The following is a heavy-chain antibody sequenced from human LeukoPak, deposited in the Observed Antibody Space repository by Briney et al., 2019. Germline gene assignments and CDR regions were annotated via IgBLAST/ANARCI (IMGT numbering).Heavy chain of an antibody. Sequence: SETLSLTCTVSGGSISSGDYYWSWIRQPPGKGLEWIGSIYYSGSTYYNPSLKSRVTISVDTSKNQFSLKLSSVTAADTAVYYCASQGATVYYFDYWGQGTLVTVSS. D-gene: IGHD4-11*01. CDR2: IYYSGST. CDR3: ASQGATVYYFDY. J-gene: IGHJ4*02. V-gene: IGHV4-39*01. CDR1: GGSISSGDYY.